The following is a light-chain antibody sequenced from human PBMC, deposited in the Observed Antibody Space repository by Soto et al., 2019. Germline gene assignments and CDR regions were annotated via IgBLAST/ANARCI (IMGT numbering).Light chain of an antibody. CDR1: QSVSTY. J-gene: IGKJ2*01. CDR2: DAS. CDR3: QQRRNWPYT. V-gene: IGKV3-11*01. Sequence: EIVLTQSPATLSLSPGERATLSCRASQSVSTYLAWYQQKPGQAPRLLIYDASNRATGIPARFSGSGSGTYFTLTISSLEPEDFAVYYCQQRRNWPYTFGQGTKLEIK.